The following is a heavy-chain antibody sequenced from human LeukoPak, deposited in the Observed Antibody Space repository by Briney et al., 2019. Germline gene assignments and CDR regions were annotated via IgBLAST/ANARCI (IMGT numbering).Heavy chain of an antibody. D-gene: IGHD2-15*01. V-gene: IGHV4-39*07. CDR2: IYYSGST. CDR3: ARAVAGVTFDY. CDR1: GGSISSSSYY. J-gene: IGHJ4*02. Sequence: SETLSLTCTVSGGSISSSSYYWGWIRQPPGNGLEWIGSIYYSGSTYYNPSLKSRVTISVDTSKNQFSLKLSSVTAADTAVYYCARAVAGVTFDYWGQGTLVTVSS.